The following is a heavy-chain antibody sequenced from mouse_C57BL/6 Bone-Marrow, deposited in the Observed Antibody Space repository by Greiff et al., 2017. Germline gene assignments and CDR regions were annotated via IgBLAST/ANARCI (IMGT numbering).Heavy chain of an antibody. CDR3: AREGSGYWYFDV. Sequence: EVQLVESGPGMVKPSQSLSLTCTVTGYSITSGYDWHWIRHFPGNKLEWMGYISYSGSTNYNPSLKSRISITHDTSKNHFFLKLNSVTTEDTATYYCAREGSGYWYFDVWGTGTTVTVSS. CDR2: ISYSGST. J-gene: IGHJ1*03. CDR1: GYSITSGYD. V-gene: IGHV3-1*01.